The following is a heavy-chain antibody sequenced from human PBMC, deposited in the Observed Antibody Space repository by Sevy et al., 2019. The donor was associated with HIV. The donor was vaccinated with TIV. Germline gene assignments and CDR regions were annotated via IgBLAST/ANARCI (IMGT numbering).Heavy chain of an antibody. D-gene: IGHD3-3*01. CDR3: ARDGFPMGDFWSGYPQYYYGMDV. V-gene: IGHV3-48*02. CDR2: ISSSSSTI. Sequence: GALRPPCATSGFTFSRHSINWVRPGPGKGLEGGSYISSSSSTIYYANPVKGRLTISRENAKNSLYLQMNSLRDEDTAVYYCARDGFPMGDFWSGYPQYYYGMDVWGQGTTVTVSS. J-gene: IGHJ6*02. CDR1: GFTFSRHS.